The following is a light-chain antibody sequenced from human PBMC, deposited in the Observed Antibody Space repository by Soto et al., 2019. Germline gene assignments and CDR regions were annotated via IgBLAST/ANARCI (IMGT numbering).Light chain of an antibody. J-gene: IGKJ2*01. Sequence: EIVLTQSPGTLSLSPGERATLSCRASQSVSRSFLAWYQQKPGQAPRLLIYGASSRATGIPDRFSGSGSGTDFPVTISRLEPEDSALYYCQQYDTSPRTFGQGTKLEI. V-gene: IGKV3-20*01. CDR2: GAS. CDR3: QQYDTSPRT. CDR1: QSVSRSF.